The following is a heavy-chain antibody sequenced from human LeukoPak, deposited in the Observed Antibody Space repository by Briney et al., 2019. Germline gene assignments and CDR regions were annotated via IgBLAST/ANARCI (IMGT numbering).Heavy chain of an antibody. D-gene: IGHD1-26*01. J-gene: IGHJ4*02. CDR3: ARGSVGALSPRSFDY. CDR2: INHSGST. CDR1: GGSFSGYY. V-gene: IGHV4-34*01. Sequence: SETLSLTCAVYGGSFSGYYWSWIRQPPGKGLEWIGEINHSGSTNYNPSLKSRVTISVDTSKNQFSLKLSSVTAADTAVYYCARGSVGALSPRSFDYWGQGTLVTVSS.